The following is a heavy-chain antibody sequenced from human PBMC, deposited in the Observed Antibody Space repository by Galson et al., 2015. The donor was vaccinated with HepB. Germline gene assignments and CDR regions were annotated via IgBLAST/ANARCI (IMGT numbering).Heavy chain of an antibody. J-gene: IGHJ6*02. CDR1: GFSFNTYN. Sequence: SLRLSCAASGFSFNTYNMNWVRQAPGKGLEWVSSISSSGSYIYYADSVKGRFTVSRDNAKNSMYLQMHSLRAEDTAVYYCARDIYYYGLDVWGQGTTVTVPS. CDR3: ARDIYYYGLDV. V-gene: IGHV3-21*01. CDR2: ISSSGSYI.